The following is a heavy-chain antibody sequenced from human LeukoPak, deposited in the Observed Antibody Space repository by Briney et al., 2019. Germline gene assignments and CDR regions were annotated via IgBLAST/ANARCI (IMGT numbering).Heavy chain of an antibody. J-gene: IGHJ4*02. CDR3: ARLRGSGWFDY. CDR2: IYYTGST. Sequence: SETLSLTCTVSGDSVSSDSYNWGWIRQPPGKRLESLGHIYYTGSTNYSPSLKSRVTISVDTSKNQFSLKLSSVTAADTAVYYCARLRGSGWFDYWGQGTLVTVSS. CDR1: GDSVSSDSYN. V-gene: IGHV4-61*01. D-gene: IGHD6-19*01.